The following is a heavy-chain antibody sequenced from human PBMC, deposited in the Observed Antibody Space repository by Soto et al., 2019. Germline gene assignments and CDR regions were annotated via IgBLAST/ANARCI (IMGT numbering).Heavy chain of an antibody. CDR1: AGSISSYY. J-gene: IGHJ4*01. D-gene: IGHD3-3*01. CDR2: IFYTCST. V-gene: IGHV4-59*01. Sequence: SETLSLTCTVSAGSISSYYWSWIRQPPGKGLEWIGYIFYTCSTNYNPSRKSRVTISVDTSMKQYHLTLPSLTSPDTAVYYSTTGAVLLEWLVPSVYGRQATLVTVYS. CDR3: TTGAVLLEWLVPSVY.